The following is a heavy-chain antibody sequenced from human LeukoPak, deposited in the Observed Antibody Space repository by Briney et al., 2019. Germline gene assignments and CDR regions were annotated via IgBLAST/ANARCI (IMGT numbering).Heavy chain of an antibody. CDR1: GFTFSSYA. CDR2: ISGSGGST. J-gene: IGHJ5*02. D-gene: IGHD2-15*01. CDR3: AKTGCSGGSCYSRWFDP. V-gene: IGHV3-23*01. Sequence: GGSLRLSCAASGFTFSSYAMSWVRQAPGKGLEWVSAISGSGGSTYYADSVKGRFTISRDNSKHTLYLQMNSLRAEDTAVYYCAKTGCSGGSCYSRWFDPWGQGTLVTVSS.